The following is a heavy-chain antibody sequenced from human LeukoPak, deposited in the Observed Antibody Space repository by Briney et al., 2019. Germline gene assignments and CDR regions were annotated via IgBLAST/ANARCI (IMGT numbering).Heavy chain of an antibody. CDR2: INHRGST. J-gene: IGHJ4*02. D-gene: IGHD3-22*01. CDR3: ARGPYYYDSSGYLTPPFDY. V-gene: IGHV4-34*01. Sequence: PSETLSLTCAVYGGSFSGYYWSWIRQPPGKGLEWIGEINHRGSTNYNPSLKSRVTISVDTSKNQFSLKLSSVTAADTAVYYCARGPYYYDSSGYLTPPFDYWGQGTLVTVSS. CDR1: GGSFSGYY.